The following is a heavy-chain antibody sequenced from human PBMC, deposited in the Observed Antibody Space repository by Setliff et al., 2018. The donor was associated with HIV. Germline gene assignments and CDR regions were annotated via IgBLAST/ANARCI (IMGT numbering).Heavy chain of an antibody. CDR1: GGSISSNW. V-gene: IGHV3-48*01. D-gene: IGHD1-26*01. CDR3: VRDQLRWPERWDFDF. Sequence: ETLSLTCAVSGGSISSNWWSWVRQAPGEGLEWISYISATGTTVSYADSVRGRFIVSRDSVRNEVYLQMKSLRVDDTALYYCVRDQLRWPERWDFDFWGQGTLVTVSS. CDR2: ISATGTTV. J-gene: IGHJ4*02.